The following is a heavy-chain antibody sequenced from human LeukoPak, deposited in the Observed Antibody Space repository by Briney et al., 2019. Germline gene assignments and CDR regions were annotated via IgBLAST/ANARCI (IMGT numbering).Heavy chain of an antibody. CDR1: GVSISSYY. CDR2: IYYSGST. Sequence: PSETLSLTCTVSGVSISSYYWSWIRQPPGKGLEWIGYIYYSGSTNYNPSLKSRVTISVDTSKNQFSLKLSSVTAADTAVYYCARRSSGYDSHFDYWGQGTLVTVSS. J-gene: IGHJ4*02. CDR3: ARRSSGYDSHFDY. V-gene: IGHV4-59*08. D-gene: IGHD5-12*01.